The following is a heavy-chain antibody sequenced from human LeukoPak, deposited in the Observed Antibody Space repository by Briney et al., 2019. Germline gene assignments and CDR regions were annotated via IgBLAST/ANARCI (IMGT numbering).Heavy chain of an antibody. D-gene: IGHD3-3*01. J-gene: IGHJ4*02. CDR3: ARDHTIFGVVISVE. CDR2: ISTYNGNT. Sequence: ASVKVSCTASGYTFTTYGISWVRQAPGQGLEWMGWISTYNGNTNYAQKLQGRVSMTTDTSTSTAYMELRSLRSDDTAVYYCARDHTIFGVVISVEWGQGTLVTVSS. CDR1: GYTFTTYG. V-gene: IGHV1-18*01.